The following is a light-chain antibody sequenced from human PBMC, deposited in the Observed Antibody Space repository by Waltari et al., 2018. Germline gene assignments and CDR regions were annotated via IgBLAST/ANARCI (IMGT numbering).Light chain of an antibody. CDR2: RDN. V-gene: IGLV1-47*01. Sequence: QSVLTQPPSASGTPGQKVTISCSGGRSKLGSNYVNWYQHFPGSAPKLLFYRDNQRHSGVPARFSVSKSGTSASLAITDLRPEDEADYYCASWDFSLTVWVFGGGSRLTVL. CDR3: ASWDFSLTVWV. J-gene: IGLJ3*02. CDR1: RSKLGSNY.